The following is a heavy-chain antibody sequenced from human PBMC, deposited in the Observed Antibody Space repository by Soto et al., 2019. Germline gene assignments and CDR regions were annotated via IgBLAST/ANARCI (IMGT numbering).Heavy chain of an antibody. Sequence: GASVKVSCKASGGTFSSYAISRVLQAPGQGLEWMGGIIPIFGTANYAQKFQGRVTITADESTSTAYMELSSLRSEDTAVYYCARDSGGDFWSGLYGMDVWGQGTTVTVSS. D-gene: IGHD3-3*01. CDR3: ARDSGGDFWSGLYGMDV. CDR1: GGTFSSYA. J-gene: IGHJ6*02. V-gene: IGHV1-69*13. CDR2: IIPIFGTA.